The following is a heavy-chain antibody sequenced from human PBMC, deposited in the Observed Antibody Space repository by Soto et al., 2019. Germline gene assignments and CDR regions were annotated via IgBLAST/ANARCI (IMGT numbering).Heavy chain of an antibody. CDR1: GFSLTTSGVG. D-gene: IGHD6-19*01. Sequence: QITLKESGPTLVKPTQTLTLTCTFSGFSLTTSGVGVGWIRQPPGKALEWLALLYWDDDNQYSPSLRNRLTLTKDTSKNHVVLTMPNMYPVDIATYYCAHGSGWLFDYWGQGTLVTVSS. CDR2: LYWDDDN. V-gene: IGHV2-5*02. J-gene: IGHJ4*02. CDR3: AHGSGWLFDY.